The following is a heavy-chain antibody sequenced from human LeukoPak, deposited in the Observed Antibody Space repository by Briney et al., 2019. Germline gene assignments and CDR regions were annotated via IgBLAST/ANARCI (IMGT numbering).Heavy chain of an antibody. J-gene: IGHJ4*02. CDR2: IIPIFGTA. Sequence: SVNVSCKASGGTFSSYAISWVRQAPGQGLEWMGGIIPIFGTANYAQKFQGRVTITADESTSTAYMELSSLRYEDTAVYYCARERQHYYGSGSYYNLFEYWGQGTLVTVSS. D-gene: IGHD3-10*01. CDR1: GGTFSSYA. CDR3: ARERQHYYGSGSYYNLFEY. V-gene: IGHV1-69*13.